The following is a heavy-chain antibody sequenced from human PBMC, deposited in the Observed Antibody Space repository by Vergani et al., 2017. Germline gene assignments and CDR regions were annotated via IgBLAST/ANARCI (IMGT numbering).Heavy chain of an antibody. V-gene: IGHV1-8*01. CDR3: ARGSLAIWFGGTLRYFDY. J-gene: IGHJ4*02. Sequence: QVQLVQSGAEVKKPGASVKASCKASGYTFTSYDINWVRQATGQGLEWMGWMNPNSGNTGYAQKFQGRVTMTRNTSISTAYMELSSLRSEDTAVYYCARGSLAIWFGGTLRYFDYWGQGTLVTVSS. CDR1: GYTFTSYD. CDR2: MNPNSGNT. D-gene: IGHD3-10*01.